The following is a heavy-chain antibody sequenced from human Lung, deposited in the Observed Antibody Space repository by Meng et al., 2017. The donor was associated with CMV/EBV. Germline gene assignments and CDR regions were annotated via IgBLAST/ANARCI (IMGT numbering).Heavy chain of an antibody. V-gene: IGHV3-30*02. D-gene: IGHD3-16*01. J-gene: IGHJ4*02. CDR1: GFAFDTYG. CDR3: AKDQLLFGGPNAYFDD. CDR2: IRHDASNK. Sequence: GGSXRLXCAASGFAFDTYGMHWVRQAPGKRLEWVAFIRHDASNKFYGDSVRGRFTISRDNSKNTLYLQMNSLRAEETAMYYCAKDQLLFGGPNAYFDDWGQGXLVTVSS.